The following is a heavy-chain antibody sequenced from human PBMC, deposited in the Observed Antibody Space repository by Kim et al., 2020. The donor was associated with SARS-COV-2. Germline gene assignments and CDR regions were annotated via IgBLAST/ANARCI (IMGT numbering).Heavy chain of an antibody. CDR1: GFTFSSYA. D-gene: IGHD1-1*01. CDR3: ADGESNNGSFFYY. J-gene: IGHJ4*02. CDR2: VSGSGGST. Sequence: GGSLRLSCAASGFTFSSYAMRWVRQAPGKGPEWVSNVSGSGGSTYHADSVKGRFAISRDNSKKTLYLQMNSLRAEDTAVYYCADGESNNGSFFYYWGQGT. V-gene: IGHV3-23*01.